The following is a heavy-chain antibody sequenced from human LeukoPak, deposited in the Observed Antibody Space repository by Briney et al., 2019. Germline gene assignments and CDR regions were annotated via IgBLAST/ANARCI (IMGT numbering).Heavy chain of an antibody. CDR1: GGSISGSSYY. CDR2: IYYSGST. CDR3: ARGPTTVTTGAFDI. D-gene: IGHD4-17*01. J-gene: IGHJ3*02. Sequence: SETLSLTCTVSGGSISGSSYYWGWIRQPPGKGLEWIGSIYYSGSTYYNPSLKSRVTISVDTSKNQFSLKLSSVTAADTAVYYCARGPTTVTTGAFDIWGQGTMVTVSS. V-gene: IGHV4-39*07.